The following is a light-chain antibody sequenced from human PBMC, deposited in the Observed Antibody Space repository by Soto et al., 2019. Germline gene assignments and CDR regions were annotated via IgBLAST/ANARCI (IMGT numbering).Light chain of an antibody. CDR1: QGIRTW. CDR3: QQANSLPVT. Sequence: DIQMTQSPSSVSASVGDRVIITCRASQGIRTWLAWYQQKPGKATNLLIYSASTLQTGVPSRFSGSGSGTDFALTISSLQPEDFATYYCQQANSLPVTFGQGTRLEIK. CDR2: SAS. J-gene: IGKJ5*01. V-gene: IGKV1D-12*01.